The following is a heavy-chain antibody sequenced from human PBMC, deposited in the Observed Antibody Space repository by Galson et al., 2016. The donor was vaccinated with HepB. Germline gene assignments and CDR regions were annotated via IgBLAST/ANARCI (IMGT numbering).Heavy chain of an antibody. J-gene: IGHJ3*02. CDR2: IKQDGNEK. Sequence: SLRLSCAASGFSFSTYWMAWVRQAPGKGLEWVANIKQDGNEKSYVDSVKGRFTISRDNAKKSLYLQMNSLRAEDMAVYYCARDLDYYDSRVYDAYDIWGQGTMVTVSS. CDR3: ARDLDYYDSRVYDAYDI. CDR1: GFSFSTYW. D-gene: IGHD3-22*01. V-gene: IGHV3-7*04.